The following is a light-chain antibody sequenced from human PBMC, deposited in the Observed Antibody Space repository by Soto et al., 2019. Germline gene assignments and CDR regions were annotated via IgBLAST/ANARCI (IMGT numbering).Light chain of an antibody. CDR2: GSS. V-gene: IGKV3-15*01. CDR3: QQYNNWPPT. Sequence: EIVMTQSPATLSVSPGERATLSCTASQSVSSHLAWHQQKPGQAPRLLIYGSSTRATGIPARFSGSGSGTEFTLTISSLQSEDFAVYFCQQYNNWPPTFGQGTTVEIQ. CDR1: QSVSSH. J-gene: IGKJ1*01.